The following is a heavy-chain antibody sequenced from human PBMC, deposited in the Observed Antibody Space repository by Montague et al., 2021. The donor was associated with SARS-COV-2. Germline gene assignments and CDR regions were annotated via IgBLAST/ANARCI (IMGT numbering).Heavy chain of an antibody. CDR2: INHSGST. Sequence: SETLSLTCAVYGGSFSSYYWSWIRQPPGKGLEWIGEINHSGSTNYNPSLKSRVTISVDTSKNQFSLKLSSVTAADTAVYYCTREGYQVLWSDYDYYGMDVWGQGTPVTVSS. D-gene: IGHD2-2*01. V-gene: IGHV4-34*01. CDR3: TREGYQVLWSDYDYYGMDV. J-gene: IGHJ6*02. CDR1: GGSFSSYY.